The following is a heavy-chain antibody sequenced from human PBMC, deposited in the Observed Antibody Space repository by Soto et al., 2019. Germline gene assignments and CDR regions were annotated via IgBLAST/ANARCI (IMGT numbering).Heavy chain of an antibody. CDR3: ARGLSRRILNYLDP. J-gene: IGHJ5*02. Sequence: GVLRLSCAASGFTFSDYYMTWLRQAPGKGPECISYISFGSSFTNYADSVEGRFTISRDNAKNTLYLQMNSLRVEDTAVYYCARGLSRRILNYLDPRGQGVLVTVSS. CDR2: ISFGSSFT. V-gene: IGHV3-11*06. D-gene: IGHD2-15*01. CDR1: GFTFSDYY.